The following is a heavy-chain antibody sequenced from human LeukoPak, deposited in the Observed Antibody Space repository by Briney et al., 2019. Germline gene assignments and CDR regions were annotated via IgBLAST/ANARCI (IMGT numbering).Heavy chain of an antibody. CDR1: GFTFSSYW. Sequence: GGSLRLSCAASGFTFSSYWMHWVRQAPGKGLVWVSRINSDGSSTSYADSVKGRFTISRDNSKNTLYLQMNSLRADDTAVYYCARRAGAYSHPYDYWGQGTLVTVSS. V-gene: IGHV3-74*01. D-gene: IGHD4/OR15-4a*01. CDR2: INSDGSST. CDR3: ARRAGAYSHPYDY. J-gene: IGHJ4*02.